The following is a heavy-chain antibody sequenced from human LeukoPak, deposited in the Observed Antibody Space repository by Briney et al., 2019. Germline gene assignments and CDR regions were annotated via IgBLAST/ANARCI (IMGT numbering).Heavy chain of an antibody. CDR3: ARENTALAFNWFDP. CDR1: GFTFSSYN. D-gene: IGHD5-18*01. J-gene: IGHJ5*02. CDR2: ISGSGNYI. V-gene: IGHV3-21*03. Sequence: GGSLRLSCTASGFTFSSYNMNWVRQAPGKELEWVSSISGSGNYIYYAGSVKSRFTISRDNAKNSLYLQMNSLRAEDTAVYYCARENTALAFNWFDPWGQGTQVTVSS.